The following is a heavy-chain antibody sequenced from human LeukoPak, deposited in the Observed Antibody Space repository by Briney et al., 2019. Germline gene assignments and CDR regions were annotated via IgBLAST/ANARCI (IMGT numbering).Heavy chain of an antibody. CDR2: IGSSGDGT. V-gene: IGHV3-23*01. CDR3: AKGKDSYSSTGYGMDV. CDR1: GFTFSSYA. D-gene: IGHD6-13*01. Sequence: GGSLRLSCAASGFTFSSYAMNWVRQAPGKGLEWVSGIGSSGDGTYYADSVKGRFTISRDNSKNTLYLQMNSLRTEDTALYYCAKGKDSYSSTGYGMDVWGQGTTVTVSS. J-gene: IGHJ6*02.